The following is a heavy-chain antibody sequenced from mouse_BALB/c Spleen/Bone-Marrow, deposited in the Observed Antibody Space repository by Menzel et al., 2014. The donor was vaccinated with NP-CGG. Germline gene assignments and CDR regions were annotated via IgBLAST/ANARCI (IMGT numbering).Heavy chain of an antibody. J-gene: IGHJ4*01. CDR3: ATDIDYDSDEAGTMDY. V-gene: IGHV7-3*02. Sequence: EVQRVESGGGLVQPGGSLRFSCSTSGFTFTNYYISWVRQPPGKALEWLGFIRNKAYGDTIEYSASVKGRFTISRDNSHSILYLQMNTLRAENSGTYNCATDIDYDSDEAGTMDYWGQGTPVTVSS. CDR1: GFTFTNYY. CDR2: IRNKAYGDTI. D-gene: IGHD2-4*01.